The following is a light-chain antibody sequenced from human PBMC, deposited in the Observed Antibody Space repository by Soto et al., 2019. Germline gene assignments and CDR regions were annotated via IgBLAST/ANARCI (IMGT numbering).Light chain of an antibody. J-gene: IGLJ2*01. V-gene: IGLV1-40*01. CDR2: GNS. CDR1: SSNIGAGYD. CDR3: QSGSV. Sequence: QSVLTQPPSVSGAPGPRVTISCTGSSSNIGAGYDVHWYQQLPGTAPKLLIYGNSNRPSGVPDRFSGSKSGTSASLAITGLQAEDEADYYCQSGSVFGGGTKVTVL.